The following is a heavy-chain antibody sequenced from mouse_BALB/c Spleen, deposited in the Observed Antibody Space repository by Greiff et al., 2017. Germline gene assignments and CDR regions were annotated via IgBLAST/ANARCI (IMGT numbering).Heavy chain of an antibody. CDR2: IDPENGDT. CDR1: GFNIKDYY. Sequence: EVQLQESGAELVRSGASVKLSCTASGFNIKDYYMHWVKQRPEQGLEWIGWIDPENGDTEYAPKFQGKATMTADTSSNTAYLQLSSLTSEDTAVYYCNAFPYRYDAMDYWGQGTSVTVSS. J-gene: IGHJ4*01. D-gene: IGHD2-14*01. V-gene: IGHV14-4*02. CDR3: NAFPYRYDAMDY.